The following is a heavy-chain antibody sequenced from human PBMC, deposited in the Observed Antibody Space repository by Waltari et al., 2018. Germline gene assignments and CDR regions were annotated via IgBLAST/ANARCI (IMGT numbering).Heavy chain of an antibody. CDR1: GFTVSSNY. CDR3: AREGLQVRGVRGGFQH. D-gene: IGHD3-10*01. J-gene: IGHJ1*01. Sequence: EVQLVETGGGLIQPGGSLRLSCAASGFTVSSNYVSWVRQAAGKGLEWVSVIYSGGSTYYADSVKGRFTISRDNSKNTLYLQMNSLRAEDTAVYYCAREGLQVRGVRGGFQHWGQGTLVTVSS. V-gene: IGHV3-53*02. CDR2: IYSGGST.